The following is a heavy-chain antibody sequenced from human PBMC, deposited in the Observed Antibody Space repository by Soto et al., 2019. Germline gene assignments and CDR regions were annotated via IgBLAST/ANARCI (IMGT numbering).Heavy chain of an antibody. Sequence: PSETLSLTCTVSGGSISSYYWSWIRQPAGKGLEWIGRIYTSGSTNYNPSLKSRVTMSVDTSKNQFSLKLSSVTAADTAVYYCAREGGSGSYLYYYYGMDVWGQGTMVTVSS. CDR2: IYTSGST. CDR3: AREGGSGSYLYYYYGMDV. V-gene: IGHV4-4*07. J-gene: IGHJ6*02. D-gene: IGHD1-26*01. CDR1: GGSISSYY.